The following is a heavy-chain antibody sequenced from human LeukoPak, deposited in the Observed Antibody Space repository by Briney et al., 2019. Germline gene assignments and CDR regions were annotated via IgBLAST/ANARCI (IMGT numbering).Heavy chain of an antibody. CDR2: ISSSSNYI. Sequence: GGSLRLSCAASGFTVSSNYMSWVRQAPGKGLEWVSSISSSSNYIYYADSMKGRFTTSRDNAETSLYLQMNSLTAEDTAVYYCVRLYDDYTNGHFDSWGQGTLVTVSS. CDR3: VRLYDDYTNGHFDS. V-gene: IGHV3-21*01. CDR1: GFTVSSNY. D-gene: IGHD4-11*01. J-gene: IGHJ4*02.